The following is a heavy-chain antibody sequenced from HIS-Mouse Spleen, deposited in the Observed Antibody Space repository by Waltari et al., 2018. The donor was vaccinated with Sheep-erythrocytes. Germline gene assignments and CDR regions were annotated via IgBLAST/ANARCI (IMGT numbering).Heavy chain of an antibody. CDR3: AHRQSAAAGTFNWFDP. J-gene: IGHJ5*02. D-gene: IGHD6-13*01. V-gene: IGHV2-5*01. CDR2: IYWNDAK. CDR1: GFSLSTSGVG. Sequence: QITLKESGPTLVKPTQTLTLTCTFSGFSLSTSGVGVGWIRQPPGKALEWLALIYWNDAKRYSPSLKSRLTITKDTSKNQVCLTMTNIDPVDTATYYCAHRQSAAAGTFNWFDPWGQGTLVTVSS.